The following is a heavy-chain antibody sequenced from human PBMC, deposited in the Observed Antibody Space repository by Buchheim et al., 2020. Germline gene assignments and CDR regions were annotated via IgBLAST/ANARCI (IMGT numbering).Heavy chain of an antibody. CDR1: GFTFSSYG. D-gene: IGHD6-19*01. J-gene: IGHJ4*02. CDR3: ARGVGYSSGCFDY. V-gene: IGHV3-33*01. Sequence: QVQLVESGGGVVQPGRSLRLSCAASGFTFSSYGMHWVRQAPGKGLEWVAVIWYDGSNKYYVDSVKGRFTISRDNSKKTLYLQMNSLRAEETAVYYSARGVGYSSGCFDYWGQGTL. CDR2: IWYDGSNK.